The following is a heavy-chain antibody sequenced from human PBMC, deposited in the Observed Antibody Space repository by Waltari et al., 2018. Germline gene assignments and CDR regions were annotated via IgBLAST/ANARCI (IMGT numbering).Heavy chain of an antibody. J-gene: IGHJ4*02. CDR1: GFTFSNYA. Sequence: EVQLFESGGGLVQPGGSLRLSCAASGFTFSNYAMGWVGQAPGKGMGWVSVIYSGGSTYYADSVKGRFTISRDNSKNTLYLQMNSLRAEDTAVYYCAKDRWYYFDYWGQGTLVTVSS. CDR3: AKDRWYYFDY. CDR2: IYSGGST. V-gene: IGHV3-23*03. D-gene: IGHD6-13*01.